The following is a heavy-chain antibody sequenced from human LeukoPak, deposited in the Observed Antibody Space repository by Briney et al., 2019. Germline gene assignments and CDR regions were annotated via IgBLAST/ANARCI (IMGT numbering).Heavy chain of an antibody. J-gene: IGHJ6*02. CDR2: ISGSGSTT. V-gene: IGHV3-48*03. CDR3: ARGYGGDSGNGMDV. Sequence: GGSLRLSCAAFGFTFSSYEMNWVRQAPGKGLEWVLYISGSGSTTYHADSVKGRFTISRDNAKKSLYLQMNSLRAEDTAVYYCARGYGGDSGNGMDVWGQGTTVTVSS. CDR1: GFTFSSYE. D-gene: IGHD4-23*01.